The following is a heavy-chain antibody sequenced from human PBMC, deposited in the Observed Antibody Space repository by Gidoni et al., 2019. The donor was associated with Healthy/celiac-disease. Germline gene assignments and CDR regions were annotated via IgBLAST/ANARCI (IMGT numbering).Heavy chain of an antibody. CDR1: GFTFSSYW. J-gene: IGHJ4*02. CDR3: ARSIKAGIAAAGTRCY. V-gene: IGHV3-7*03. CDR2: RKQDGSEK. Sequence: EVQLVESVGGLVQPGGSLSLSCAAPGFTFSSYWMSWVRQAPGKGLEWVANRKQDGSEKYYVDSVKGRFTIARDNAKNSLYLQMNSLRAEDTAVYYCARSIKAGIAAAGTRCYWGQGTLVTVSS. D-gene: IGHD6-13*01.